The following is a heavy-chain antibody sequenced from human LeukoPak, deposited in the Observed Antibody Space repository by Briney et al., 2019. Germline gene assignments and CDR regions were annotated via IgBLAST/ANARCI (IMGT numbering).Heavy chain of an antibody. CDR2: IWYDASNK. V-gene: IGHV3-33*01. D-gene: IGHD5-18*01. J-gene: IGHJ4*02. Sequence: GGSLRLSCAASGFTFSSFGMHWVRQAPGKGLEWVAVIWYDASNKYYADSVKGRFTISRDNSKNTLYLQMNSLRDDDTAVYYCVRGVGVSRYNYLDSWGQGTLVIVSS. CDR3: VRGVGVSRYNYLDS. CDR1: GFTFSSFG.